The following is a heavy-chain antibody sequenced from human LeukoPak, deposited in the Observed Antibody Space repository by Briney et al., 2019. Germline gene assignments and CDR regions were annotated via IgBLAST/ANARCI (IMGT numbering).Heavy chain of an antibody. CDR3: AIHDYRSNSDAFDV. CDR1: GFTFGTYW. CDR2: MKYDGIEK. J-gene: IGHJ3*01. Sequence: PGGSLRLSCAASGFTFGTYWMTWVRQAPGKGLEWVANMKYDGIEKYYVDSVKGRFTISRDNTKNSLYLQMNSLRAEDTAVYYCAIHDYRSNSDAFDVWGQGTMVTVSS. V-gene: IGHV3-7*05. D-gene: IGHD4-23*01.